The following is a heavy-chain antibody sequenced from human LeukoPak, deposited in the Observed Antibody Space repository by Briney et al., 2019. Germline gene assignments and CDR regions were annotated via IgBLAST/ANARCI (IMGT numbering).Heavy chain of an antibody. CDR2: INQEASRT. J-gene: IGHJ4*02. V-gene: IGHV3-7*01. CDR3: AKYLSRAFDS. D-gene: IGHD2/OR15-2a*01. Sequence: GGSLRLSCAASGFTFRSYWMSWVRQALGKGLEWLGHINQEASRTDHADSVKGRFTISRDNSRNLLYLHMSSLRAEDTAVYYCAKYLSRAFDSWGQGILVSVSS. CDR1: GFTFRSYW.